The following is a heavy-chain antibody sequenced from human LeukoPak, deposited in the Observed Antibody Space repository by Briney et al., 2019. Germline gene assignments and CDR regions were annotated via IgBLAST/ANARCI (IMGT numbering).Heavy chain of an antibody. CDR2: MYSGGST. D-gene: IGHD4-17*01. Sequence: GGSLRLSCAVSGFPVSSNFMSWVRQAPGKGLQSVSIMYSGGSTDYADSVKGRYTISRDNSKNTLYLQMNSLRAEDTAVYYCAKYYGDSGLNWFDPWGQGSLVTVSS. V-gene: IGHV3-53*01. J-gene: IGHJ5*02. CDR1: GFPVSSNF. CDR3: AKYYGDSGLNWFDP.